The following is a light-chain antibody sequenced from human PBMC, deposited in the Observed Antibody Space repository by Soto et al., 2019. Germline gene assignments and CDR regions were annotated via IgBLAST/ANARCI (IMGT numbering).Light chain of an antibody. V-gene: IGKV1-39*01. Sequence: DIQITHCPSSLSASVGDRVTITCRASQSISSYLNWYQQKPGKAPNLLIYTASSLESGVPSRFSGSGSGTDFTLTIASLQPEDFATYFCQQSYSRPRTFGQGTKVDI. J-gene: IGKJ1*01. CDR3: QQSYSRPRT. CDR2: TAS. CDR1: QSISSY.